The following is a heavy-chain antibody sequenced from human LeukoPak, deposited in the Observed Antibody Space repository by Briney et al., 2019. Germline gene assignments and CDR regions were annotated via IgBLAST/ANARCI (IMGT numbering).Heavy chain of an antibody. CDR2: INHSGST. Sequence: NPSETLCLTCAVYGGSFSGYYWSWIRQPPGKGLEWIGEINHSGSTNYNPSLRSRVTISVDTSKNQFSLKLSSVTAADTAVYYCAREGGVRSSWYINYYYGMDVWGKGTTVTVSS. J-gene: IGHJ6*04. D-gene: IGHD6-13*01. V-gene: IGHV4-34*01. CDR1: GGSFSGYY. CDR3: AREGGVRSSWYINYYYGMDV.